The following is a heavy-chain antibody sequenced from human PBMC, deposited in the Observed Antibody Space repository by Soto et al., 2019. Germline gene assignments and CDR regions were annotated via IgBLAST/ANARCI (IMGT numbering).Heavy chain of an antibody. CDR3: ARDHRVRGVIGYYYYGMDV. D-gene: IGHD3-10*01. CDR1: GGSISSSNW. CDR2: IYHSGST. J-gene: IGHJ6*02. Sequence: QVQLQESGPGLVKPSGTLSLTCAVSGGSISSSNWWSWVRQPPGKGLEWIGEIYHSGSTNYNPSLKSRVTISVDKSKNQCSLKLSSVTAADTAVYYCARDHRVRGVIGYYYYGMDVWGQGTTVTVSS. V-gene: IGHV4-4*02.